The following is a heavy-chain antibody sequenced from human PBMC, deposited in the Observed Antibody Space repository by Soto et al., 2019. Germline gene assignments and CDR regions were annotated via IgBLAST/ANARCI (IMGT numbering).Heavy chain of an antibody. CDR2: INPNSGGT. D-gene: IGHD1-1*01. V-gene: IGHV1-2*02. Sequence: ASVKVSFKASGYTFIDYYIHWVRQAPGQGLEWMGWINPNSGGTKYAPKFQGGVTMTRDTSITTAYMELSRLRSGDTAVYYCAREPATAKPEGVDFWGQGTLVTVS. CDR3: AREPATAKPEGVDF. J-gene: IGHJ4*02. CDR1: GYTFIDYY.